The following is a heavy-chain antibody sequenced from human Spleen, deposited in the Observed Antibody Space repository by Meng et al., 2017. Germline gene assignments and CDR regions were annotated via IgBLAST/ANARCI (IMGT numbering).Heavy chain of an antibody. CDR3: ARDQVNYFNY. D-gene: IGHD3-10*01. V-gene: IGHV1-2*06. Sequence: QVQLVQSGAEVKKPGALVKVSCKPSGYTFNAYYIHWVRQAPGQGLEWMGRINPYSDDTHYAQNFHDRVTMTSDTSISTAYMELSRLRSDDTAIYYCARDQVNYFNYWGQGTLVTVSS. CDR1: GYTFNAYY. CDR2: INPYSDDT. J-gene: IGHJ4*02.